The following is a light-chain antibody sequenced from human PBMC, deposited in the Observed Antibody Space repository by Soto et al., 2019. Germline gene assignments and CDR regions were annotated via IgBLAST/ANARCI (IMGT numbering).Light chain of an antibody. CDR1: SSDIGGYKY. CDR2: EVS. Sequence: QSALTQPPSASGSPGQSVTISCTGTSSDIGGYKYVSWYQLHPGKAPKLMIYEVSKRPSGVPDRFSGSKSGNTASLIVSGLQADDEADYYCSSYAGSNNVIFGGGTKLTVL. CDR3: SSYAGSNNVI. J-gene: IGLJ2*01. V-gene: IGLV2-8*01.